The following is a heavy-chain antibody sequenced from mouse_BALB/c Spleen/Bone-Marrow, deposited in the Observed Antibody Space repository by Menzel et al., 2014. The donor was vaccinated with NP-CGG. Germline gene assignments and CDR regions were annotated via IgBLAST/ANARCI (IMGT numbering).Heavy chain of an antibody. D-gene: IGHD2-4*01. Sequence: EVMLVESGGGLVKSGGSLKLSCAASGFTFNSYGMSWVRQTPEKRLEWVATISGGGSYTFYPDSVKGRFTISRDNAKNNLYPQLSSLRSEDTALYYCARHAYYDQTEVSFVYWGQGTLVTVPA. CDR2: ISGGGSYT. J-gene: IGHJ3*01. CDR1: GFTFNSYG. V-gene: IGHV5-9-2*01. CDR3: ARHAYYDQTEVSFVY.